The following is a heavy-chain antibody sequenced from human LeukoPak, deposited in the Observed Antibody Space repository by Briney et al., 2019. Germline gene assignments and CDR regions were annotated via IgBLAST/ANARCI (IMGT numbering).Heavy chain of an antibody. V-gene: IGHV4-59*01. CDR1: GGSISSFY. CDR3: ARGYSGSYGRFDY. Sequence: SETLSLTCTVSGGSISSFYWSWIRQPPGKGLEWIGYIYYSGNTNYNPSLKHRVTISVDTSKNQFSLKLSSVTAADTAVYYCARGYSGSYGRFDYWGQGTLATVSS. J-gene: IGHJ4*02. D-gene: IGHD1-26*01. CDR2: IYYSGNT.